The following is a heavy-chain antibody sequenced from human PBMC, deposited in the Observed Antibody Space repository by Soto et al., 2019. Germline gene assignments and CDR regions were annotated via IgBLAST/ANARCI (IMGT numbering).Heavy chain of an antibody. J-gene: IGHJ4*02. CDR2: IKSRTDGGTT. V-gene: IGHV3-15*01. Sequence: EVQLVESGGGLVKPGGSLRLSCAASGFTFTNAWMTWVRQAPGKGLEWVGRIKSRTDGGTTDYAAPVKGRFTMSRDDSKNTLYLQMNSLKAEDTAVYYCTTDGGTFGGVIVAGWGQGTLVTVSS. CDR3: TTDGGTFGGVIVAG. CDR1: GFTFTNAW. D-gene: IGHD3-16*02.